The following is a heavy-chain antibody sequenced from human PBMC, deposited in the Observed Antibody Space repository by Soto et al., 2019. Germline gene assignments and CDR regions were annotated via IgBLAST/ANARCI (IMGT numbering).Heavy chain of an antibody. D-gene: IGHD2-21*02. V-gene: IGHV3-74*01. CDR3: ARDRGVTNWFDP. CDR2: ITSDGSGT. Sequence: PGGSLRLSCAASGFTFSSFWMHWVRQAPGGGPVWVSHITSDGSGTNYADSVKGRFTISRDNAKNTLYLQMNSLRAEDTAVYYCARDRGVTNWFDPWGQGTLVTVSS. CDR1: GFTFSSFW. J-gene: IGHJ5*02.